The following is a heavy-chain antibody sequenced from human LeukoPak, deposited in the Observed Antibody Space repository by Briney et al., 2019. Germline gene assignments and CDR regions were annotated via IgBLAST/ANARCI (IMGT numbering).Heavy chain of an antibody. CDR3: ARNSRVASTSGLNY. Sequence: ASVKVSCKASGGTFSSYAISRVRQAPGQGLEWMGEITPIFGSANYAQRFQGRVTITADESTSTVYMELSSLRSDDTALYYCARNSRVASTSGLNYWGQGTLVTVSS. V-gene: IGHV1-69*01. CDR1: GGTFSSYA. D-gene: IGHD4-23*01. CDR2: ITPIFGSA. J-gene: IGHJ4*02.